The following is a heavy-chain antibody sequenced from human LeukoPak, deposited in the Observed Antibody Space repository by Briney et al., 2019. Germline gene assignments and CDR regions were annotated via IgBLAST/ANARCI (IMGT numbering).Heavy chain of an antibody. Sequence: GGSLRLSCAASGFTFSDYYMSWVRQAPGKGLEWVSYISSSGSTIYYADSVKGRFTITRDNAKNSLYMQMSSLRSEDTAVYYCARDLGYCSGGSCFNWFDPWGQGTLVTASS. V-gene: IGHV3-11*01. D-gene: IGHD2-15*01. J-gene: IGHJ5*02. CDR3: ARDLGYCSGGSCFNWFDP. CDR2: ISSSGSTI. CDR1: GFTFSDYY.